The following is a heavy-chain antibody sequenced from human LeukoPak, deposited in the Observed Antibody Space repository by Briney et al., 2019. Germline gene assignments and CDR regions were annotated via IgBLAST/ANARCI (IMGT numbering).Heavy chain of an antibody. CDR3: VRELPYIAVPSDYYSGMDV. CDR1: GYTFTSYG. CDR2: ISAYNGNT. Sequence: ASVKVSCKASGYTFTSYGISWVRQAPGQGLEWMGWISAYNGNTNYAQKLQGRVAMTTDTSTSTAYMELRSLRSDDTAVYYCVRELPYIAVPSDYYSGMDVWGQGTTVAVSS. V-gene: IGHV1-18*01. J-gene: IGHJ6*02. D-gene: IGHD6-19*01.